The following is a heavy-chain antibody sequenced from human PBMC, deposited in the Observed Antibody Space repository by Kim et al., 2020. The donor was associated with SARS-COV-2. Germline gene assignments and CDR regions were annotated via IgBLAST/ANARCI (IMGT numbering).Heavy chain of an antibody. V-gene: IGHV3-23*01. J-gene: IGHJ4*02. CDR3: AKRGSAWYIDY. CDR2: ITATGNT. CDR1: GFSFSSSA. D-gene: IGHD6-19*01. Sequence: GGSLRLSCAASGFSFSSSAMTWVRQAPGKGLEWPSAITATGNTYYAESVKGRFAISRDDSRDTLYLQMSSLRAEDTAIYYCAKRGSAWYIDYWGQGTLVTVSS.